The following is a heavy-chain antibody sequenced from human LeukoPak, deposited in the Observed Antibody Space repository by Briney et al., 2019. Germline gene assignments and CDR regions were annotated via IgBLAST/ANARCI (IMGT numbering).Heavy chain of an antibody. CDR2: SNPGGT. CDR1: GYTFTGYY. D-gene: IGHD2-15*01. Sequence: ASVKVSCKASGYTFTGYYIQWVRQAPGQGLEWMGWSNPGGTNYARKFQGRVTMTRDSSISTAYMELSSLRSDDTAVYYCARGVVAATFYYYMDVWGKGTTVTVSS. CDR3: ARGVVAATFYYYMDV. V-gene: IGHV1-2*02. J-gene: IGHJ6*03.